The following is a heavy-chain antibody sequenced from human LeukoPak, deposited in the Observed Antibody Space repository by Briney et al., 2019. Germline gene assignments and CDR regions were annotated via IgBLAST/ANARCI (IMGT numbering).Heavy chain of an antibody. Sequence: GASVKVSCKASGYTFTNHAMHWVRQAPGQGLEWMGWIDAANGNTKYSQKFQGRVTITRDTSASIVYMELSSLRSEDTAVYYCATAPRAAYYDSSGYYYTPLDYWGQGTLVTVSS. J-gene: IGHJ4*02. CDR2: IDAANGNT. CDR3: ATAPRAAYYDSSGYYYTPLDY. V-gene: IGHV1-3*01. D-gene: IGHD3-22*01. CDR1: GYTFTNHA.